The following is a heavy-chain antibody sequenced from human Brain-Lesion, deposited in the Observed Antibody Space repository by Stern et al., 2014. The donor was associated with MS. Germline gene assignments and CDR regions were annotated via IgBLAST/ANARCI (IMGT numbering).Heavy chain of an antibody. D-gene: IGHD3-3*01. CDR2: INPNTGGP. CDR3: ARDQRGITIFGVVTDYYYLGMDV. CDR1: GYIFTGYY. J-gene: IGHJ6*02. Sequence: VQLVESGAEVKKPGASVKVSCKTSGYIFTGYYIHWVRPAPGQGLEWMAWINPNTGGPTYAQKFQGRVTMSRDTSISTAYVELSSLTSDDTAVYYCARDQRGITIFGVVTDYYYLGMDVWGQGTTVTVSS. V-gene: IGHV1-2*02.